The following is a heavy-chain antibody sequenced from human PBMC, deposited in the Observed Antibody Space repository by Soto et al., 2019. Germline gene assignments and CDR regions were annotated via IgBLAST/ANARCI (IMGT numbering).Heavy chain of an antibody. CDR2: ISSSSSYI. J-gene: IGHJ4*02. CDR3: ARDAGHCSSTSCSPGTFDY. Sequence: GGSLRLSCAASGFTFSSYSMNWVRQAPGKGLEWVSSISSSSSYIYYADSVKGRFTISRDNAKNSLYLQMNSLRAEDTAVYYCARDAGHCSSTSCSPGTFDYWGQGTLVTVSS. V-gene: IGHV3-21*01. D-gene: IGHD2-2*01. CDR1: GFTFSSYS.